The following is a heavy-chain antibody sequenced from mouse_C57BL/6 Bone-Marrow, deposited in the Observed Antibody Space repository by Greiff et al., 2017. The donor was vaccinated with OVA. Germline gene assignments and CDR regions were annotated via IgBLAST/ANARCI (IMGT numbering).Heavy chain of an antibody. J-gene: IGHJ2*01. D-gene: IGHD1-1*01. Sequence: QVQLQQPGAELVKPGASVKLSCKASGYTFTSYWMQWVKQRPGQGLEWIGEIDPSDGYTNYNQKFKGKATLTVDTSSSTAYMQLNSLTSEDSAVYYYARSYYDFDDWGQGTTLTVSS. CDR3: ARSYYDFDD. V-gene: IGHV1-50*01. CDR2: IDPSDGYT. CDR1: GYTFTSYW.